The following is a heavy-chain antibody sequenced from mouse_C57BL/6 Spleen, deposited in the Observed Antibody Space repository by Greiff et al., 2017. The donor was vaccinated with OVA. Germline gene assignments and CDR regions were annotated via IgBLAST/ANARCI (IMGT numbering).Heavy chain of an antibody. D-gene: IGHD2-3*01. CDR3: ASPIYDGSAWFAY. Sequence: EVHLVESGGDLVKPGGSLKLSCAASGFTFSSYGMSWVRQTPDKRLEWVATISSGGSYTYYPDSVKGRFTISRDNAKNTLYLQMSSLKSEDTAMYYCASPIYDGSAWFAYWGQGTLVTVSA. CDR2: ISSGGSYT. V-gene: IGHV5-6*01. CDR1: GFTFSSYG. J-gene: IGHJ3*01.